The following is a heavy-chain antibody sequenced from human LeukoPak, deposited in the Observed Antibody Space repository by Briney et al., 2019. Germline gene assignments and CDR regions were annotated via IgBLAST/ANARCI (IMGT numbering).Heavy chain of an antibody. CDR2: IIPIFGTA. D-gene: IGHD6-6*01. J-gene: IGHJ5*02. CDR1: GGTSSSYA. CDR3: ARALARLSWFDP. V-gene: IGHV1-69*06. Sequence: SVKVSCKASGGTSSSYAISWVRQAPGQGLEWMGGIIPIFGTANYAQKFQGRVTITADKSTSTAYMELSSLRSEDTAVYYCARALARLSWFDPWGQGTLVTVSS.